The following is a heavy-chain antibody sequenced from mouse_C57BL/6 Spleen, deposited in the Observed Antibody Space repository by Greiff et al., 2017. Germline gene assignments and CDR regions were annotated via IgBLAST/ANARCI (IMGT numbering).Heavy chain of an antibody. CDR3: LSIYYDYDGGAY. D-gene: IGHD2-4*01. Sequence: VQLQQSGPELVKPGASVKISCKASGYTFTDYYMNWVKQSHGKSLEWIGDINPNNGGTSYNQKFKGKATLTVDKSSSTAYMELRSLTSEDSAVYCCLSIYYDYDGGAYWGQGTTLTVSS. CDR2: INPNNGGT. CDR1: GYTFTDYY. V-gene: IGHV1-26*01. J-gene: IGHJ2*01.